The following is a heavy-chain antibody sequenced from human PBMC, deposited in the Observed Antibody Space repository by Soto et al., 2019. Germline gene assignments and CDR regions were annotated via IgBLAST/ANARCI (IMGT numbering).Heavy chain of an antibody. CDR3: ARDPYYDFWSGSNWFNP. CDR1: GYTFTNYA. V-gene: IGHV1-3*01. Sequence: ASVKVSCKASGYTFTNYAMHWVRQAPGQRLEWMGWINAGNGDTKYSQNFQGRVTITRDTSASTAYMELSSLRSEDTAVYYCARDPYYDFWSGSNWFNPWGQGTLVTVSS. D-gene: IGHD3-3*01. CDR2: INAGNGDT. J-gene: IGHJ5*02.